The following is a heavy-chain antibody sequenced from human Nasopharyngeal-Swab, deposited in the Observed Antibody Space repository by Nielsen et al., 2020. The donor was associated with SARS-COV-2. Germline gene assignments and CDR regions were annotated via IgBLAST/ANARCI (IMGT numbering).Heavy chain of an antibody. J-gene: IGHJ4*02. V-gene: IGHV1-8*03. CDR3: ARFAYGSGWTEKYFDS. Sequence: ASAKVFCKASGYTFTSYDINWVRQATGQGLEWMGWMNPNSGNTGYARKFQGRVTITRNTSISTAYMQLSSLTSEDTAVYYCARFAYGSGWTEKYFDSWGQGTLVTVSS. CDR2: MNPNSGNT. D-gene: IGHD6-19*01. CDR1: GYTFTSYD.